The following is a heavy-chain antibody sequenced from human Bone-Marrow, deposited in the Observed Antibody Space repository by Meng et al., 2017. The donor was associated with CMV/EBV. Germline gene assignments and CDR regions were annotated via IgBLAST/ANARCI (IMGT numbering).Heavy chain of an antibody. CDR2: MNPNSGNT. Sequence: ASVKVSCKASGHTFTGYYMHWVRQATGQGLEWMGWMNPNSGNTGYAQKFQGRVTITRNTSISTAYMELSSLRSEDTAVYYCARVTSYYDFWSGYYEGGLEYWGQGTLVTVSS. CDR3: ARVTSYYDFWSGYYEGGLEY. CDR1: GHTFTGYY. V-gene: IGHV1-8*03. J-gene: IGHJ4*02. D-gene: IGHD3-3*01.